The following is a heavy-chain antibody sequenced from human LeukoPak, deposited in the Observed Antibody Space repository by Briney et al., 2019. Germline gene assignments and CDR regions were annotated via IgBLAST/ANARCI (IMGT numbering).Heavy chain of an antibody. V-gene: IGHV3-20*04. CDR1: GFTFNDYG. Sequence: PGGSLRLSCAASGFTFNDYGMSWVRQAPGKGLEWVSGINGSGGSTGYADSVKGRFTISRDNAKNSLYLQMNSLRAEDTALYFCARDRGGSYYFDYWGQGTLVTVSS. J-gene: IGHJ4*02. CDR3: ARDRGGSYYFDY. D-gene: IGHD1-26*01. CDR2: INGSGGST.